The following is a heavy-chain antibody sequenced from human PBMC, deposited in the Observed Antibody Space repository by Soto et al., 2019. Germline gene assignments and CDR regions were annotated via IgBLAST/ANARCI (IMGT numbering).Heavy chain of an antibody. D-gene: IGHD3-22*01. J-gene: IGHJ2*01. Sequence: HPGGSLRLSCAASGFTFSSYAMHWVRQAPGKGLEWVAVISYDGSNKYYADSVKGRFTISRDNSKNTLYLQMNSLRAEDTAVYYCASLLVTMIEPNGNFDLWGRGTLVTVSS. CDR3: ASLLVTMIEPNGNFDL. CDR2: ISYDGSNK. V-gene: IGHV3-30-3*01. CDR1: GFTFSSYA.